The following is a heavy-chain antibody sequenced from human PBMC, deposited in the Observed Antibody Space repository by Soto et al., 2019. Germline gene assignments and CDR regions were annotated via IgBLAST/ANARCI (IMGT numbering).Heavy chain of an antibody. CDR3: ARGSDYLFDP. CDR2: IIPMSGRT. Sequence: QIQLVQPGAEVKKPGSSVKVSCKASGGTFSAYAISWVRQAPGQGLEWMGGIIPMSGRTTYAQKFQDRVTSTADKSTTTAYMELSSLRAEDTAVYYCARGSDYLFDPWGRGTLVTVSS. J-gene: IGHJ5*02. CDR1: GGTFSAYA. D-gene: IGHD4-17*01. V-gene: IGHV1-69*06.